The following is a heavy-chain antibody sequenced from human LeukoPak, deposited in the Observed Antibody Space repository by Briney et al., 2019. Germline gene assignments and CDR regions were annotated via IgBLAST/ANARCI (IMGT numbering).Heavy chain of an antibody. D-gene: IGHD5-24*01. V-gene: IGHV3-11*04. CDR1: GFTFSDYY. CDR2: ITNSGSTI. CDR3: ARETPRRGETRDGYR. J-gene: IGHJ4*02. Sequence: GGSLRLSCAAPGFTFSDYYMSWIRQAPGKGLEWVSYITNSGSTIDYADSVKGRFTISRDNVKNSVYLQMNSLRAEDTAVYYCARETPRRGETRDGYRWGQGTLVTVSS.